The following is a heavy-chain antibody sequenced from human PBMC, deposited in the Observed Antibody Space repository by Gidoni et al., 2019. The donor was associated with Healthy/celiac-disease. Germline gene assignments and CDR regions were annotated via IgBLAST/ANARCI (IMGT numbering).Heavy chain of an antibody. CDR1: GFTFSSYA. D-gene: IGHD2-15*01. CDR3: AKVALRRVVAATGWVDY. J-gene: IGHJ4*02. V-gene: IGHV3-23*01. Sequence: EVQLLESGGGLVQPGGSLRLSCAASGFTFSSYAMSWVRQAPGKGLEWVSAISGSGGSTYYADSVKGRFTISRDNSKNTLYLQMNSLRAEDTAVYYCAKVALRRVVAATGWVDYWGQGTLVTVSS. CDR2: ISGSGGST.